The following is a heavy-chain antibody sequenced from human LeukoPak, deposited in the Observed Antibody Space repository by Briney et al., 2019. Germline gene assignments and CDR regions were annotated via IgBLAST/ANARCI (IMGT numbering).Heavy chain of an antibody. Sequence: HPGASLRLSCAASGFTFSNYAMSWVRQAPGKGLEWASAILGSGGSTYYADSVKGRFTVSRDNSKSTLYLQMNSLRAEDTALYYCAKWGDYDVLTGYYVPDYWGQGTLVTVSS. V-gene: IGHV3-23*01. CDR3: AKWGDYDVLTGYYVPDY. CDR1: GFTFSNYA. D-gene: IGHD3-9*01. J-gene: IGHJ4*02. CDR2: ILGSGGST.